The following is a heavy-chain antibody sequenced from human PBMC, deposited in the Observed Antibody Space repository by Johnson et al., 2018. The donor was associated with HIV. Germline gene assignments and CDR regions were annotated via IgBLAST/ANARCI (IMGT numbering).Heavy chain of an antibody. J-gene: IGHJ3*02. CDR3: ARDPELDYFDNRAFDI. CDR2: IYSGGST. CDR1: GFTVSSNY. D-gene: IGHD3-22*01. V-gene: IGHV3-53*01. Sequence: VQLVESGGGVVQPGGSLRLSCAASGFTVSSNYMSWVRQAPGKGLVWVSVIYSGGSTYYADSVRGRFSISRDKSKDTLYLQMSSLRAEDTAVYYCARDPELDYFDNRAFDIWGQGTMVTVSS.